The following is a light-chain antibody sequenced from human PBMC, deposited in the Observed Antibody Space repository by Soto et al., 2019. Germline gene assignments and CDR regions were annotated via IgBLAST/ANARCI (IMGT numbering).Light chain of an antibody. CDR3: QQYESRPT. J-gene: IGKJ5*01. V-gene: IGKV1-33*01. CDR2: DAS. CDR1: QNINNY. Sequence: IQMTHAPSSLSASLGDRVSIACQASQNINNYLNFYQQKPGRAPKLLIYDASNLEAGVPSRFRGSGSGTDFTFTISRLRPEDLATYYCQQYESRPTFGQGTRLEI.